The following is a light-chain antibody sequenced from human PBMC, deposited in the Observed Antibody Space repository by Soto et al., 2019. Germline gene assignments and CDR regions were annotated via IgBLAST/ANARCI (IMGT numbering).Light chain of an antibody. J-gene: IGKJ1*01. CDR1: QSISNR. Sequence: DIQMTQSPSTLSASVGDRVTITCRASQSISNRLAWYQQKPGKAPKVLIYDASSLESGVPSRFSGSGSGTEFSLTISSLQPEDSATYYCLQYWDYSWTFGQGTKVDIK. V-gene: IGKV1-5*01. CDR2: DAS. CDR3: LQYWDYSWT.